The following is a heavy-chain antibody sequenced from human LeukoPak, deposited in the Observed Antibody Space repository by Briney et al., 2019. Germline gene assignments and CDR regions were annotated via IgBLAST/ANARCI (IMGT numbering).Heavy chain of an antibody. CDR2: ISWDGGST. CDR1: GFTFNTYA. D-gene: IGHD6-19*01. Sequence: PGGSLRLSCAASGFTFNTYAMGWVRQAPGKGLEWVSLISWDGGSTYYADSVKGRFTISRDNSKNSLYLQMNSLRTEDTALYYCAKDAHSSGWYYYYGMDVWGQGTTVTVSS. CDR3: AKDAHSSGWYYYYGMDV. V-gene: IGHV3-43*02. J-gene: IGHJ6*02.